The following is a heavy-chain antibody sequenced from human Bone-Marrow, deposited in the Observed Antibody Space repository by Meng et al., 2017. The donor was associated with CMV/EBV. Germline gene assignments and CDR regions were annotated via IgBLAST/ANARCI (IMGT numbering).Heavy chain of an antibody. D-gene: IGHD2-15*01. CDR2: ISSSDSAI. CDR1: GFTFNNYE. Sequence: GESLKISCAASGFTFNNYEMNWVRQAPGKGLEWVSYISSSDSAIYYADSVKGRFTISRDNAKNSLYLQMNSLRVEDTAVYYCAKAGVYCSGGSCYSSGYFDYWGQGTLVTVSS. CDR3: AKAGVYCSGGSCYSSGYFDY. V-gene: IGHV3-48*03. J-gene: IGHJ4*02.